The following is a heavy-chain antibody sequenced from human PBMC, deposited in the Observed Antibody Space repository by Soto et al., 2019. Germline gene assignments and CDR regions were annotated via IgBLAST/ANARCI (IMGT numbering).Heavy chain of an antibody. D-gene: IGHD2-21*01. CDR2: IYYSGST. V-gene: IGHV4-31*03. CDR1: GDSINSGDYY. Sequence: SETLSLTCTVSGDSINSGDYYWSWIRQHPGKGLEWIGYIYYSGSTYYNPSLKSRVTVSADTSKRQFSLKLSSVTAADTAVYYCARETRHIGFDIWGQGTMVTVSS. J-gene: IGHJ3*02. CDR3: ARETRHIGFDI.